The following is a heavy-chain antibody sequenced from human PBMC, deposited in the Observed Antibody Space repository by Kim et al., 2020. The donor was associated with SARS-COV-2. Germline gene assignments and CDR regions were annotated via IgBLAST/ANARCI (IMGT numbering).Heavy chain of an antibody. V-gene: IGHV4-39*01. D-gene: IGHD3-10*01. CDR2: IYYSGST. Sequence: SETLSLTCTVSGGSISSSSYYWGWIRQPPGKGLEWIGSIYYSGSTYYNPSLKSRVTISVDTSKNQFSLKLSSVTAADTAVYYCARQVVRGVIGFPFDYWGQGTLVTVSS. J-gene: IGHJ4*02. CDR3: ARQVVRGVIGFPFDY. CDR1: GGSISSSSYY.